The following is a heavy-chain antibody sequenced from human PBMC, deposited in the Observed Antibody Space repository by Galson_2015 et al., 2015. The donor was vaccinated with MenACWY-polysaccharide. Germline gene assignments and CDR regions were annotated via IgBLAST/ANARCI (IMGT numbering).Heavy chain of an antibody. D-gene: IGHD3-22*01. V-gene: IGHV1-8*01. CDR1: GYTFTSYD. CDR3: ARGGKYYYDSSGYLNWFDP. CDR2: MNPNSGNT. J-gene: IGHJ5*02. Sequence: QSGAEVTTPGASVKVSCTASGYTFTSYDINWVRQTTGHGLEWMGWMNPNSGNTGYAQKFQGRVTMTRNTSISIAYMDLSSLRSEDTAVYYCARGGKYYYDSSGYLNWFDPWGQGTLVTVSS.